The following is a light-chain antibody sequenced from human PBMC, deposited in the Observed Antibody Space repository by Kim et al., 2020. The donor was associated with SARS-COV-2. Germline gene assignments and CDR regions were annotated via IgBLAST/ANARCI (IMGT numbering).Light chain of an antibody. CDR2: GTS. V-gene: IGKV1-17*01. CDR1: QGSTDN. CDR3: LQHRTYPCT. Sequence: SASVGDRVTITCRARQGSTDNLAWYQQKPGKAPKRLIYGTSRLQSGVPSRFSGSGFGTEFTLTITSLQPEDFATYYCLQHRTYPCTFGQGTKLEI. J-gene: IGKJ2*02.